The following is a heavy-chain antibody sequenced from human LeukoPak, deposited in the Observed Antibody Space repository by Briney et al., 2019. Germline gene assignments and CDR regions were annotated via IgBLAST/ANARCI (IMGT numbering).Heavy chain of an antibody. Sequence: PGGSLRLSCAASGFTFNSYAMSWVRQAPGKGREWVSAISPGGSDTYYADSVRGRFTISRDNSKNTLYLQMSSLRAEDSAVYYCAKRGGYETMAAFDYWGQGTLVTVSS. CDR1: GFTFNSYA. J-gene: IGHJ4*02. CDR3: AKRGGYETMAAFDY. V-gene: IGHV3-23*01. D-gene: IGHD3-10*01. CDR2: ISPGGSDT.